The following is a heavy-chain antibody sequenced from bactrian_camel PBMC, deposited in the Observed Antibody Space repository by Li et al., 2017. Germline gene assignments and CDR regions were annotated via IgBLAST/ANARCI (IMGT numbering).Heavy chain of an antibody. J-gene: IGHJ4*01. V-gene: IGHV3S1*01. D-gene: IGHD2*01. CDR1: GYTYNTYGSTYC. Sequence: VQLVESGGGSVQTGGSLRLSCAASGYTYNTYGSTYCMGWFRQAPGKEREGVAGIDSDGTTTYADSAKGRFTISRDNAKKMLYLDLKSLTTEDTATYYCAKGTGTDFVWTHRGQGTQVTVS. CDR2: IDSDGTT.